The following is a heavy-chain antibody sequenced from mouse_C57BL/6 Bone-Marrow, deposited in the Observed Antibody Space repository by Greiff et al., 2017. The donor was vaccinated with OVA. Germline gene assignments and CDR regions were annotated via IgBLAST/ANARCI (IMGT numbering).Heavy chain of an antibody. J-gene: IGHJ1*03. CDR1: GFSLTSYG. CDR2: IWSGGSP. Sequence: QVQLQQSGPGLVQPSQSLSITCTVSGFSLTSYGVHWVRQSPGKGLEWLGVIWSGGSPDYNAAFISRLSISKDNSKSQVFYKMNRLQADDTAIYYCARKQDALGYFDVWGTGTTVTVSS. CDR3: ARKQDALGYFDV. V-gene: IGHV2-2*01.